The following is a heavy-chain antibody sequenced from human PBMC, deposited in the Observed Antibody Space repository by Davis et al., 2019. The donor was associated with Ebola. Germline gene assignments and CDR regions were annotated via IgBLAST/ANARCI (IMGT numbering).Heavy chain of an antibody. Sequence: GESLKISCATSGFRFSDYGMHWVRQAPGKGLEWVAVVSYDGTNTYYADSVKGRFTISRDNSKNTLYLQMNTLRPDDTAMYFCANIANYDDGFDIWGQGTEVTVSS. V-gene: IGHV3-30*18. CDR3: ANIANYDDGFDI. J-gene: IGHJ3*02. CDR1: GFRFSDYG. CDR2: VSYDGTNT. D-gene: IGHD3-3*01.